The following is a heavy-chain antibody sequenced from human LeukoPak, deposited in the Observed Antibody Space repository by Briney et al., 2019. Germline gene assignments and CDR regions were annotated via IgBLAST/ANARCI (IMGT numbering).Heavy chain of an antibody. Sequence: GGSLRLSCAASGFTFSSYVMHWVRQAPGKGLEWGAVISYDGSNKYYADSVKGRFTISRDNSKNTLYLQMNSLRAEDTAVYYCAREGKDYGDYGRGFDYWGQGTLVTVSS. CDR2: ISYDGSNK. V-gene: IGHV3-30*04. J-gene: IGHJ4*02. CDR1: GFTFSSYV. CDR3: AREGKDYGDYGRGFDY. D-gene: IGHD4-17*01.